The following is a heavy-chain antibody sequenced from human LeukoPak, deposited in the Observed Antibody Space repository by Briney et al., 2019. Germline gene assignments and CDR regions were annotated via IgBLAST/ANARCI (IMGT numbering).Heavy chain of an antibody. J-gene: IGHJ4*02. Sequence: GGSLRLSCAASGFTFNNYGMGWVRQTPGKGLEWVATIGTSGADTYHADSVKGRFTISRDNSKSTLYLQMNSLRAEDTAVYHCAKKSGDHFHFDFWGQGTLVTVSS. CDR3: AKKSGDHFHFDF. D-gene: IGHD2-21*01. CDR1: GFTFNNYG. V-gene: IGHV3-23*01. CDR2: IGTSGADT.